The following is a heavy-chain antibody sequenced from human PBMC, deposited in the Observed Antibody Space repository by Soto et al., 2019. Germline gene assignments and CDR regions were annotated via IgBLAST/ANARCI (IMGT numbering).Heavy chain of an antibody. CDR2: INAGNGNT. J-gene: IGHJ6*02. Sequence: ASVKVSCKASGYTFTSYAMHWVRQAPGQRLEWMGWINAGNGNTKYSQKFQGRVTITRDTSASTAYMELSSLRSEDTAVYYCARGRIVVVPADPAYYYAGMDVGGQGTTVTVYS. CDR3: ARGRIVVVPADPAYYYAGMDV. CDR1: GYTFTSYA. V-gene: IGHV1-3*01. D-gene: IGHD2-2*01.